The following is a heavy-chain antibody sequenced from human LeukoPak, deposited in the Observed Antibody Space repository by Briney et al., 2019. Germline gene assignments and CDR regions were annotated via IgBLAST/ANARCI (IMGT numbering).Heavy chain of an antibody. J-gene: IGHJ4*02. V-gene: IGHV3-74*01. CDR2: INSDGRST. Sequence: AGSLRLSCAASGFTFSSYCMHWVRHAPGKGLVWVSRINSDGRSTSYADSVKGRFTISRDTDKNTLYLQMNRLRAEDTAVYYCTRGRLSPDYWGQGTLVTVSS. CDR3: TRGRLSPDY. CDR1: GFTFSSYC. D-gene: IGHD3-16*02.